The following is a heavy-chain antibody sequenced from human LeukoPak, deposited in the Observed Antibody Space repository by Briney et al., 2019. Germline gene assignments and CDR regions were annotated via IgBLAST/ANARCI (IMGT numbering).Heavy chain of an antibody. V-gene: IGHV3-30*04. CDR2: ISTDGSYK. CDR1: GFTFSSFP. D-gene: IGHD3-16*01. CDR3: ARSLIPGRWYFDL. Sequence: GGSLRLSCAVSGFTFSSFPFHWVRQAPGKGLEWVAAISTDGSYKYHGDSVKGRFTISRDNPMNTLYLQMNGLRRDDTAVYYCARSLIPGRWYFDLWGRGTLVTVSS. J-gene: IGHJ2*01.